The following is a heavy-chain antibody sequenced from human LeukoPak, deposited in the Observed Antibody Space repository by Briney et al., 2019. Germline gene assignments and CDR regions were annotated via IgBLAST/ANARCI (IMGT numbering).Heavy chain of an antibody. D-gene: IGHD3-10*01. CDR1: GYTFTSYG. Sequence: ASVKVSCKASGYTFTSYGISWVRQAPGQGLEWMGWISAYNGNTNYAQKLQGRVTMTTDSSTSTAYMELRSLRSDDTAVYYCARSDDYGSGSYYLLNWYFDLWGRGTLVTVSS. CDR2: ISAYNGNT. CDR3: ARSDDYGSGSYYLLNWYFDL. J-gene: IGHJ2*01. V-gene: IGHV1-18*01.